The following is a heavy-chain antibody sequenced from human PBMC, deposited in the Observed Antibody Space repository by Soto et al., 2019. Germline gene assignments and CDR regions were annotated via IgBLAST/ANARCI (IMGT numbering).Heavy chain of an antibody. CDR1: GYTFTGYQ. J-gene: IGHJ4*02. Sequence: QVQVVQSGAEVKKPGASVKVSCKASGYTFTGYQMHWVRQAPGQGLEWMGWFNPNSGGTNYAQKFQGRVTMTGDTSISTAYMELNRLTSDHTAVYFCARGRTIVSPGNWGQGTLVSVSS. D-gene: IGHD2-21*01. CDR3: ARGRTIVSPGN. V-gene: IGHV1-2*02. CDR2: FNPNSGGT.